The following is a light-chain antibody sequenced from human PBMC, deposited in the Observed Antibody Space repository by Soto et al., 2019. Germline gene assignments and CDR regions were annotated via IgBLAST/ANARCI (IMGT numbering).Light chain of an antibody. J-gene: IGKJ2*01. Sequence: DIQMTQSPSTLSASVGDRVTITCRASQSISSWLAWYQQKPGKAPKLLIYHASNLESGVPSRFSGSGSGTEFTITISSLQPDDFATYYCQHYDSFPHTFGQGAKLEIK. CDR2: HAS. CDR1: QSISSW. V-gene: IGKV1-5*01. CDR3: QHYDSFPHT.